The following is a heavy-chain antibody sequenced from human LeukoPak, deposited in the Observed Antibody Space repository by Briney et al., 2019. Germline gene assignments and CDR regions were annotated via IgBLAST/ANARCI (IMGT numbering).Heavy chain of an antibody. CDR1: GFTFSSYS. CDR3: ARDFFYGDYADY. CDR2: ISSSSSYI. V-gene: IGHV3-21*01. D-gene: IGHD4-17*01. J-gene: IGHJ4*02. Sequence: GGSLRLSCAASGFTFSSYSMNWVRQAPGKGLEWVSSISSSSSYIYYADSVKGRFTISRDNAKNSLYLQMNSLRAEDTAVYYCARDFFYGDYADYWGQGTLVTVSS.